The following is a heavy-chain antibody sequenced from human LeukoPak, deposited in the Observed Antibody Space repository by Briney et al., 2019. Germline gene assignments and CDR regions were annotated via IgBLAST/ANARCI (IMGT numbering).Heavy chain of an antibody. CDR1: GFTFSSYG. CDR2: IWYDGSNK. V-gene: IGHV3-33*01. D-gene: IGHD6-13*01. Sequence: GRSLRLSCAASGFTFSSYGMHWVRQAPGKGLEWVAVIWYDGSNKYYADSVKGRFTISRDNSKNTLYLQMNSLRAEDTAVYYCARDWGLGIAAAGTPRLDYWGQGTLVTVSS. CDR3: ARDWGLGIAAAGTPRLDY. J-gene: IGHJ4*02.